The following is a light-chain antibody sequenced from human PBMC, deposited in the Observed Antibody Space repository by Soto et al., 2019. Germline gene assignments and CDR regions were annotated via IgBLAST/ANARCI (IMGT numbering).Light chain of an antibody. J-gene: IGKJ5*01. Sequence: EIVLTQSPGTLSLSPGERATLSCRASQSVSSSYLAWYQQKPGQAPRLLIYGASSRATGIPDRFSGSESGTDFTLTISTLEPEDFAVYYCQQYGSSPLVTFGQGTRLEIK. V-gene: IGKV3-20*01. CDR2: GAS. CDR3: QQYGSSPLVT. CDR1: QSVSSSY.